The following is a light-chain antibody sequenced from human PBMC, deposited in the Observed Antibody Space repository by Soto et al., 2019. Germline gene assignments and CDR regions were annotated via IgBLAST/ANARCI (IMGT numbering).Light chain of an antibody. CDR3: QQSYSPIT. CDR2: GAS. Sequence: IQMSQSPSSLSASVGDRVTITCQASQDISNYLNWYQQTPGKAPNLLIFGASTLQSGVPSRFSGSGSGTDFTLTISGLQPEDFATYYCQQSYSPITFGQGTRLEI. V-gene: IGKV1-39*01. J-gene: IGKJ5*01. CDR1: QDISNY.